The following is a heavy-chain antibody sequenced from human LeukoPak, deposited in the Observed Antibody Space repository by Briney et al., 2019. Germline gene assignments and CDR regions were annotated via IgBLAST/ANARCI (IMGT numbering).Heavy chain of an antibody. CDR3: ATSPVYSYGHPYYFDY. J-gene: IGHJ4*02. CDR2: ISSSSSYI. CDR1: GFTFSSYS. Sequence: GGSLRLSCAGSGFTFSSYSMNWVRQAPGKGLEWVSCISSSSSYIYYADSVKGRFTISRDNAKNSLYLQMNSLRAEDTAVCYCATSPVYSYGHPYYFDYWGQGTLVTVSS. D-gene: IGHD5-18*01. V-gene: IGHV3-21*01.